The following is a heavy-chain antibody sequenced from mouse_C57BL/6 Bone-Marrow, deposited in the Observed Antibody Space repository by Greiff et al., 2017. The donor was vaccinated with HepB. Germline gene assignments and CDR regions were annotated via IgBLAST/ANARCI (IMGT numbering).Heavy chain of an antibody. J-gene: IGHJ3*01. CDR1: GYTFTSYG. D-gene: IGHD1-1*01. CDR2: IYPRSGNT. CDR3: ARGSTVVPGFAY. V-gene: IGHV1-81*01. Sequence: VQLQESGAELARPGASVKLSCKASGYTFTSYGISWVKQRTGQGLEWIGEIYPRSGNTYYNEKFKGKATLTADKSSSTAYMELRSLTSEDSAVYFCARGSTVVPGFAYWGQGTLVTVSA.